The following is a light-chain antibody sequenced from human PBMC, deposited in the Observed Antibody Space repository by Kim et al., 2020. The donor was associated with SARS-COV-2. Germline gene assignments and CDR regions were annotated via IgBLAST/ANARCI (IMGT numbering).Light chain of an antibody. J-gene: IGLJ3*02. CDR2: DDS. V-gene: IGLV2-14*03. Sequence: GQSSTISSTGTSSDVRGDNYVSWYQQHPGKAPILMIYDDSKRPSGVSNRFSGSNSGNTASLTISGPQAEDAADYYCSSYTSSSAWVFGGGTQLTVL. CDR3: SSYTSSSAWV. CDR1: SSDVRGDNY.